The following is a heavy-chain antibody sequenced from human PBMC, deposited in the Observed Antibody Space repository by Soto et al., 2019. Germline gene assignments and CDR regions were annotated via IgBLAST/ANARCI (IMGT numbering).Heavy chain of an antibody. Sequence: GGSLRLSCAASGFTFSSYGMHWVRQAPGKGLEWVAVIWYDGSNKYYADSVKGRFTISRDNSKNTLYLQMNSLRAEDTAVYYCARGIEDIIDYGDLVAHDYWGQGTLVTVSS. CDR2: IWYDGSNK. D-gene: IGHD4-17*01. CDR3: ARGIEDIIDYGDLVAHDY. CDR1: GFTFSSYG. J-gene: IGHJ4*02. V-gene: IGHV3-33*01.